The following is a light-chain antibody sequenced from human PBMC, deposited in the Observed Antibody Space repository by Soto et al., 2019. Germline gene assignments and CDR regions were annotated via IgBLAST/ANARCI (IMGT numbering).Light chain of an antibody. V-gene: IGLV1-40*01. J-gene: IGLJ2*01. CDR3: QSYDSSLSAVV. CDR2: GNI. CDR1: SSNIGAGYD. Sequence: QSVLTQPPSVSGAPGQRVTISCTGSSSNIGAGYDVHWYQQLPGTAPKLLIYGNINRPSGVPDRFSGSKSGTSASLAITGLQAEYEADYYCQSYDSSLSAVVFGGGTKLTVL.